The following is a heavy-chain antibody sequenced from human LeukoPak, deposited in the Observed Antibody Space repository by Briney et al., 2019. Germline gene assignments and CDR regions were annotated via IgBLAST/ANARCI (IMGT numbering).Heavy chain of an antibody. V-gene: IGHV3-7*01. J-gene: IGHJ4*02. CDR2: IKQDGSEK. D-gene: IGHD6-13*01. Sequence: GGSLRLSCASSGFSLSSYWMSWVRQAPGKGLEWVASIKQDGSEKYYVDSVKGRFTISRDSAKKSLYLQMNNLRAEDTALYYCXRALDSSSSRYXAFQXWXQGT. CDR1: GFSLSSYW. CDR3: XRALDSSSSRYXAFQX.